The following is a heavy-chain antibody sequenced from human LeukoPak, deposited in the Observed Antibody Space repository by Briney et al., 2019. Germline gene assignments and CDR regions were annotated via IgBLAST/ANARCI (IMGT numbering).Heavy chain of an antibody. J-gene: IGHJ6*02. V-gene: IGHV1-8*01. Sequence: GASVKVSCKASGYTFTSYDINWVRQATGQGLEWMGWMNPNSGNTGYAQKFQGRVTMTRNTSISTAYMELSSLRSEDTAVYYCARDLTTVVTLPLAYYYYGMDVWGQGTTVTVSS. CDR2: MNPNSGNT. CDR1: GYTFTSYD. D-gene: IGHD4-23*01. CDR3: ARDLTTVVTLPLAYYYYGMDV.